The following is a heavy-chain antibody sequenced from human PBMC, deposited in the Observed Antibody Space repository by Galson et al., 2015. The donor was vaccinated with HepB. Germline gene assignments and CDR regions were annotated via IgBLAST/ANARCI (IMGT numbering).Heavy chain of an antibody. CDR1: GFSISNYW. V-gene: IGHV3-74*01. Sequence: LSCAASGFSISNYWMHWVRQAPGKGLVWVSRVKTDGSRTDFADSVKGRFTISRDNAKNTLFLQMRDLRVEDTAVYYCARGDFYGSGSFYNPDLYYYGMDVWGHGTTVTVSS. D-gene: IGHD3-10*01. J-gene: IGHJ6*02. CDR3: ARGDFYGSGSFYNPDLYYYGMDV. CDR2: VKTDGSRT.